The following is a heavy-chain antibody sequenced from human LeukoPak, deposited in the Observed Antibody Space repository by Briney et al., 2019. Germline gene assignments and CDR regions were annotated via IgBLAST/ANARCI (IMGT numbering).Heavy chain of an antibody. V-gene: IGHV3-33*08. D-gene: IGHD5-18*01. Sequence: GSLRLSCAASGFAFSSYGMHWVRQAPGKGLEWVAVMWYDGSNKYYTDSVKGRFTISRDNSKNTLYLQMNSLRAEDTAVYYCAREDTSLVIAYWGQGTLVTVSS. CDR1: GFAFSSYG. J-gene: IGHJ4*02. CDR2: MWYDGSNK. CDR3: AREDTSLVIAY.